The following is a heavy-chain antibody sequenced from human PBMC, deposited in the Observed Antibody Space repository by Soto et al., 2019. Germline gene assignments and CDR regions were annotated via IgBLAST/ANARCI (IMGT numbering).Heavy chain of an antibody. D-gene: IGHD1-1*01. Sequence: EVQLLESGGKLVQPGGSLTLSCAASGFTFSTYAMAWVRQAPGKGLEWVSGVSASGLNTDYADPVKGRFYISRDNSKNAVSLHMNSLRAEDTALYYCAKARPRRTSGYCFDYWGQGTPVTVSS. CDR2: VSASGLNT. CDR3: AKARPRRTSGYCFDY. J-gene: IGHJ4*02. CDR1: GFTFSTYA. V-gene: IGHV3-23*01.